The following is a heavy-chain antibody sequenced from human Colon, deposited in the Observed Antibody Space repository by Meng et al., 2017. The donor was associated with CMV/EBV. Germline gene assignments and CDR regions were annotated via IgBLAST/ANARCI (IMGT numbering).Heavy chain of an antibody. V-gene: IGHV4-59*01. D-gene: IGHD2-21*01. CDR2: IHYTGHPGRT. Sequence: SETLSLTCTVSGDSISGYYWSWIRQPPGKGLEWIAYIHYTGHPGRTKYNPSLKSRLTISVDTSKNQFSLKLNAVTAADTAVYYCARVSRTRGGDCSFDCWGQGTLVTVSS. J-gene: IGHJ4*02. CDR1: GDSISGYY. CDR3: ARVSRTRGGDCSFDC.